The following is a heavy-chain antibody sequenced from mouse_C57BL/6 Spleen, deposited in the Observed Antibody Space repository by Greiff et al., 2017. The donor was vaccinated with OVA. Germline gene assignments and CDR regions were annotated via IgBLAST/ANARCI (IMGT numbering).Heavy chain of an antibody. J-gene: IGHJ4*01. Sequence: QVHVKQSGAELVRPGTSVKMSCKASGYTFTNYWIGWAKQRPGHGLEWIGDIYPGGGYTNYNEKFKGKATLTADKSSSTAYMQFSSLTSEDSAIYYCARWGTTVVDAMDYWGQGTSVTVSS. D-gene: IGHD1-1*01. CDR1: GYTFTNYW. CDR2: IYPGGGYT. V-gene: IGHV1-63*01. CDR3: ARWGTTVVDAMDY.